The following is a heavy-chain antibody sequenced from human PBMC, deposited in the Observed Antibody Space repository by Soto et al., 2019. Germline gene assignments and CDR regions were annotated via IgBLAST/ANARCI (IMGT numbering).Heavy chain of an antibody. D-gene: IGHD2-8*01. CDR1: GDSINNYY. Sequence: VRLQESGPGLVEPSETLSLTCSVSGDSINNYYWSWIRQPAGKGLEWIGRIYSSGSAHYNPSLKTRGTASVDTSKNHGFLSVTSVTVADTAVYFCARGGTRSVYRPTYWGQGIQVIVSS. J-gene: IGHJ4*02. V-gene: IGHV4-4*07. CDR2: IYSSGSA. CDR3: ARGGTRSVYRPTY.